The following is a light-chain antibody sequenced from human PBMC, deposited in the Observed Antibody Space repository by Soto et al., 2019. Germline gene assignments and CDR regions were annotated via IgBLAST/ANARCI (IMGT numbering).Light chain of an antibody. J-gene: IGKJ5*01. CDR3: QQYGSSPIT. V-gene: IGKV3-20*01. CDR1: QSVSSNY. CDR2: VAS. Sequence: EIVLTQSPGTLSLSPGERATLSCRASQSVSSNYLAWYQQKPGQAPRVLIYVASSRATGIPDRVSGSGSGTDFTLTISRLEPEDFAVYYCQQYGSSPITFGQGTRLEIK.